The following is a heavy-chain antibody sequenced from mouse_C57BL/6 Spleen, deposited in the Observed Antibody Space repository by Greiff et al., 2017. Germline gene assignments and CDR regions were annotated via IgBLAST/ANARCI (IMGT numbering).Heavy chain of an antibody. CDR3: ARAPNYGYFDV. J-gene: IGHJ1*03. CDR1: GYTFTDYY. V-gene: IGHV1-26*01. Sequence: EVQLQQSGPELVKPGASVKISCKASGYTFTDYYMNWVKQSHGKSLEWIGDINPNNGGTSYNQKFKGKATLTVDKSSSTAYMELRSLTSEDSAVYYCARAPNYGYFDVWGTGTTVTVSS. CDR2: INPNNGGT.